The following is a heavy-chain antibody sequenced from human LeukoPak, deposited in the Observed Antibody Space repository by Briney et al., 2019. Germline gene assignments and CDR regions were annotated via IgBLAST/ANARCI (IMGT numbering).Heavy chain of an antibody. CDR2: IYYSGST. CDR3: ARSLIYYYYDMDV. Sequence: PSETLSLTCTVSGGSISSSSYYWGWIRQPPGKGREWIGSIYYSGSTYYNPSLKSRVTISVDTSKNQFSLKLSSVTAADTDVYYCARSLIYYYYDMDVWGKGTTVTVSS. V-gene: IGHV4-39*01. CDR1: GGSISSSSYY. J-gene: IGHJ6*03.